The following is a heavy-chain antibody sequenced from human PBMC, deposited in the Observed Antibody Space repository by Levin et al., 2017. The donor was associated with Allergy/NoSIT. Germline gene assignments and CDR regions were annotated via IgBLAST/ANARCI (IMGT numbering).Heavy chain of an antibody. CDR2: ISGSGTYT. V-gene: IGHV3-23*01. Sequence: QPGGSLRLSCAASGFTLRSCAMIWVRQAPGKGLEWVSSISGSGTYTHYADSVKGRFTISRDDSRNTLSLQMNSLRAEDTAVYYCARSNDVSGRYSHAFDIWGQGTMATVSS. CDR1: GFTLRSCA. D-gene: IGHD5-12*01. CDR3: ARSNDVSGRYSHAFDI. J-gene: IGHJ3*02.